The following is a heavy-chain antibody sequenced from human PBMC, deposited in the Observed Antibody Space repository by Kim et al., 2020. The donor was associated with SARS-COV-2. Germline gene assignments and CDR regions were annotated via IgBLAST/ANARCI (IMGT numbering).Heavy chain of an antibody. J-gene: IGHJ6*02. CDR2: IWFDGSKK. Sequence: GGSLRLSCAASGFTFSSYGMHWVRQAPGKGLEWVAGIWFDGSKKYYADSVKGRFPTSRDNSKNTLYLQMNSLGAEDTAVYYCLRDSDIVTGYKRGFGMDVWGQGTTVTVSS. CDR3: LRDSDIVTGYKRGFGMDV. D-gene: IGHD3-9*01. V-gene: IGHV3-33*08. CDR1: GFTFSSYG.